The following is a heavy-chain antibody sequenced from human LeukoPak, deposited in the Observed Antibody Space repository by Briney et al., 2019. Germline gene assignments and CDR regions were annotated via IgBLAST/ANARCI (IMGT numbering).Heavy chain of an antibody. D-gene: IGHD6-19*01. CDR3: ARDPPGSSGEYFQH. CDR2: ISAYNGNT. Sequence: ASVKVSCKASGGTFTSYGISWVRQAPGQGLEWMGWISAYNGNTNYAQKLQGRVTMTTDTSTSTAYMELRSLRSDDTAVYYCARDPPGSSGEYFQHWGQGTLVTVSS. J-gene: IGHJ1*01. CDR1: GGTFTSYG. V-gene: IGHV1-18*01.